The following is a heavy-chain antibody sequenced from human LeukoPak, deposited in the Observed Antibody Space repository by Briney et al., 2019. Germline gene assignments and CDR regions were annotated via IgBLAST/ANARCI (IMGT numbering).Heavy chain of an antibody. V-gene: IGHV3-15*01. Sequence: GGSLRLSCAASGFTFSNAWMSWVRQAPGKGLEWVGRIKRKTEGGTTDYAAPGKGRFTISRDDSKNTLYLQINSLTTEDTAVYYCTTRDYDILTGFQGVWGQGTLVTVSS. CDR1: GFTFSNAW. CDR2: IKRKTEGGTT. D-gene: IGHD3-9*01. J-gene: IGHJ4*02. CDR3: TTRDYDILTGFQGV.